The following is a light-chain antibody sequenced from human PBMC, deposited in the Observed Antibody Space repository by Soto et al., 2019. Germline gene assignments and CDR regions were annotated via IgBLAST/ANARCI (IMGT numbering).Light chain of an antibody. CDR3: QQYGASPMYT. J-gene: IGKJ2*01. Sequence: EIVLTQSPGTVSLSPGERATLSCRASQSVTSSYLAWYQQKPGQAPRLLIYGASSRATGTPDRFSGSGSGTDFTLTISRLEPEDFAVYYCQQYGASPMYTFGQGTKLEIK. CDR1: QSVTSSY. CDR2: GAS. V-gene: IGKV3-20*01.